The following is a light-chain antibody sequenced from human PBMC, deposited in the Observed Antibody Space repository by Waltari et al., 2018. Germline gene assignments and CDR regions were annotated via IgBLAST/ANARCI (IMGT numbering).Light chain of an antibody. J-gene: IGKJ4*01. CDR1: QSISNW. V-gene: IGKV1-5*03. Sequence: DIHMTQSPSTLSASVGDRVTITCRASQSISNWLAWYQQKPGKAPKLRIYKASTLESGVPARFSGSGSGTEFTRTVSSLQPDDFATYYCQQYNSYSLLTFGGGTKVEIK. CDR3: QQYNSYSLLT. CDR2: KAS.